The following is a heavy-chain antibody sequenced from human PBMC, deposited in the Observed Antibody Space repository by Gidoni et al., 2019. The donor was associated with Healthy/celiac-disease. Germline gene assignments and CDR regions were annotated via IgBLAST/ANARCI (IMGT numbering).Heavy chain of an antibody. Sequence: QVTLKESGPVLVKPTETLTLTCTVSGFSLSNARMGVSWIRQPPGKALEWLAQSFSNDEKSYSTSLKSRLTNSEDTSKSQVVLTKTNMDPVDTATYCWARIPSWGMTTVTNPPDYWGQGTLVTVSS. CDR3: ARIPSWGMTTVTNPPDY. V-gene: IGHV2-26*01. J-gene: IGHJ4*02. CDR1: GFSLSNARMG. D-gene: IGHD4-17*01. CDR2: SFSNDEK.